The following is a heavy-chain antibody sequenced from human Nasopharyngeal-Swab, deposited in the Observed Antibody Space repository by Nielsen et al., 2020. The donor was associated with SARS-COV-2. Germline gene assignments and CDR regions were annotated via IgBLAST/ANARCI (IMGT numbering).Heavy chain of an antibody. V-gene: IGHV3-48*02. Sequence: GESLKISCAASGFTFSSYSMNWVRQAPGKGLEWVSYISSSSSTIYYADSVKGRFTISRDNAKNSLYLQMNSLRDEDTAVYYCASRYSSSSHYYYYMDVWSKGTTVTVSS. CDR2: ISSSSSTI. J-gene: IGHJ6*03. D-gene: IGHD6-6*01. CDR1: GFTFSSYS. CDR3: ASRYSSSSHYYYYMDV.